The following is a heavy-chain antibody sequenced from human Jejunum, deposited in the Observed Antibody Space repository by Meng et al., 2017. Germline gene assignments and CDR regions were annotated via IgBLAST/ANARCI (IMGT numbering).Heavy chain of an antibody. CDR3: AKQVAIYSGRYGRAFDI. Sequence: GESLKISCTASGFTFSSYGMSWVRQAPGKGLEWVSGISGSGDNINPADPVRGRFTISRDNSKNTLYLQMSSLGAEDTAIDYCAKQVAIYSGRYGRAFDIWGQGTLVTVSS. CDR1: GFTFSSYG. J-gene: IGHJ3*02. V-gene: IGHV3-23*01. CDR2: ISGSGDNI. D-gene: IGHD1-26*01.